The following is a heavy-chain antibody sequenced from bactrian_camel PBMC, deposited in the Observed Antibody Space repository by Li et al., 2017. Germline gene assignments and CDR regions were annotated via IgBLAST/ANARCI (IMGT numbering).Heavy chain of an antibody. CDR2: VGSDGRT. V-gene: IGHV3S55*01. Sequence: QMVESGGASVQAGESLTLACEASADAIAGSCMGWFRQAPGKAREGVAVVGSDGRTYYADFAKGRFTSSQDNASKTVVLQMNSLKPEDTAMYYCGVYDAYGGKCSFREDFYDYWGPGTQVTVS. CDR1: ADAIAGSC. J-gene: IGHJ4*01. D-gene: IGHD6*01. CDR3: GVYDAYGGKCSFREDFYDY.